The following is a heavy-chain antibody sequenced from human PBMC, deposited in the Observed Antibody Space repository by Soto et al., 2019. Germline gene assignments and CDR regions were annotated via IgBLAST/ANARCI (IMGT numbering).Heavy chain of an antibody. Sequence: TLSLTCTVSGGSITSSSYYWGWIRQPPGKALEWLALIYWDDDKRYSPSLKSRLTTTKDTPKNQVVLTMTNMDPVDTATYYWAQGIDTVMAPDYWGQGTLVP. J-gene: IGHJ4*02. CDR1: GGSITSSSYY. CDR2: IYWDDDK. CDR3: AQGIDTVMAPDY. V-gene: IGHV2-5*02. D-gene: IGHD5-18*01.